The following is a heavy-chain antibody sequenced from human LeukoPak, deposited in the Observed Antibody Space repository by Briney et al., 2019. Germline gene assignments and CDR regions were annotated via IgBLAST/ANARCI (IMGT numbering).Heavy chain of an antibody. V-gene: IGHV4-38-2*02. Sequence: SETLSLTCTVSGYSISSGYYWGWIRQPPGKGLEWIGSIYHSGSTYYNPSLKSRVTISVDTSKNQFSLELNSVTPADTAVYYCARGGNYWHQWWFDPWGRGTLVSVSS. CDR3: ARGGNYWHQWWFDP. J-gene: IGHJ5*02. CDR2: IYHSGST. D-gene: IGHD1-26*01. CDR1: GYSISSGYY.